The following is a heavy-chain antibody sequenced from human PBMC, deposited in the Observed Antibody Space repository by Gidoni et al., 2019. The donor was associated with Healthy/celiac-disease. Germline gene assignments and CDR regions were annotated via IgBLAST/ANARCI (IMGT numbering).Heavy chain of an antibody. J-gene: IGHJ4*02. D-gene: IGHD6-13*01. V-gene: IGHV3-21*01. Sequence: EVQLVESGGGMVKPGGSLSLSCAASGFTISSYSMNWIRKAPGKGLEWGSSSSSSSSYIYYADAVKGRFTISRDNAKNSLYLQMNSLRAEDTAVYYCARDPRAAAGTFDYWGQGTLVTVSS. CDR1: GFTISSYS. CDR2: SSSSSSYI. CDR3: ARDPRAAAGTFDY.